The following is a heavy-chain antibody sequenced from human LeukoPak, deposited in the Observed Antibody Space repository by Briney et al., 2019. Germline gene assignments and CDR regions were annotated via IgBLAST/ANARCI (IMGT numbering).Heavy chain of an antibody. CDR1: GFTLSSYV. V-gene: IGHV3-30*04. CDR2: ISYDGSNK. Sequence: GGSLRLSCAASGFTLSSYVMHWVRQAPGKGLEWVAVISYDGSNKYYADSVKGRFTISRDNAKNSLYLQMNSLRAEDTAVYYCARDQSSWFDPWGQGTLVTVSS. CDR3: ARDQSSWFDP. J-gene: IGHJ5*02. D-gene: IGHD6-6*01.